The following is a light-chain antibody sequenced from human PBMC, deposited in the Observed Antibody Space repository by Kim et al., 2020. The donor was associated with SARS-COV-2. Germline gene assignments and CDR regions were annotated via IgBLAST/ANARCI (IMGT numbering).Light chain of an antibody. CDR1: PSINNW. J-gene: IGKJ1*01. Sequence: AFVGDRGTIACRASPSINNWLAWYQQKPGKAPKLLIYKASSLASGVPSRFSGSGSGTEFTLTISSLQPDDFATYYCQQYNTYQKTFGQGTKVDIK. CDR3: QQYNTYQKT. CDR2: KAS. V-gene: IGKV1-5*03.